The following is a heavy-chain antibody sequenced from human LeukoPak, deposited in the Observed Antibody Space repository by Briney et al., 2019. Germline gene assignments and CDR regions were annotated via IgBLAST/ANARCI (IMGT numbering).Heavy chain of an antibody. CDR1: GYTFTSYG. D-gene: IGHD4-17*01. V-gene: IGHV1-18*01. CDR2: ISAYNGNT. CDR3: ARAHRYGERTRNFDY. Sequence: ASVKVSCKASGYTFTSYGISWVRQAPGQGLEWMGWISAYNGNTNYAQKLQGRVTMTTDTSTSTAYMELRSLRSDDTAVYYCARAHRYGERTRNFDYWGQGTLVTVSS. J-gene: IGHJ4*02.